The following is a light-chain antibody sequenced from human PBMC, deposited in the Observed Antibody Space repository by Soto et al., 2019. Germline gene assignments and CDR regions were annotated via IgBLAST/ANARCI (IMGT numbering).Light chain of an antibody. Sequence: EIVMTQSPATLSVSPGARATLSCSASQSVTSNLAWYQQKPGQAPRLLISGASTRATGIPARFSGSGSETEFTLTISSLQSEDFAVYYCQQYNNWWTLGQWTKVE. V-gene: IGKV3-15*01. CDR1: QSVTSN. J-gene: IGKJ1*01. CDR2: GAS. CDR3: QQYNNWWT.